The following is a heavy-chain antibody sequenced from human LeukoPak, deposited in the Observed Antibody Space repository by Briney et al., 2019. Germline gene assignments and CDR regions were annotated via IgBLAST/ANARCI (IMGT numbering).Heavy chain of an antibody. V-gene: IGHV4-34*01. J-gene: IGHJ4*02. Sequence: SETLSLTCAVYGGSFSGSYWSWISQPPGKGMEWIGEINHSGRTNYNPSLKSRVTISVDTSKNQFSLKLSSVTAADTAVYYCATTVTTGVDYWGQGTLVTVSS. CDR2: INHSGRT. D-gene: IGHD4-17*01. CDR1: GGSFSGSY. CDR3: ATTVTTGVDY.